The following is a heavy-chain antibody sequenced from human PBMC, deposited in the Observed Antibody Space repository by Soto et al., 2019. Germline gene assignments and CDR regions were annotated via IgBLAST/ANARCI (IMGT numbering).Heavy chain of an antibody. CDR1: GYTFTSYG. D-gene: IGHD2-15*01. V-gene: IGHV1-18*04. CDR3: ERDRPLPEKYCSGGSCYYFPLDY. Sequence: ASVKVSCKASGYTFTSYGISWVRQAPGQGLEWMGWISAYNGNTNYAQKLQGRVTMTTDTSTSTAYMELRSLRSDDTAVYYCERDRPLPEKYCSGGSCYYFPLDYWG. CDR2: ISAYNGNT. J-gene: IGHJ4*01.